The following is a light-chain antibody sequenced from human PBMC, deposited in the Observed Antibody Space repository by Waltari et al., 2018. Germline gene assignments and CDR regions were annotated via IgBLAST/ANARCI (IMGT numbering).Light chain of an antibody. V-gene: IGKV3-15*01. CDR3: QQYDNWPPT. Sequence: EIVMTQSPATLSVSPGERVTLSCRASQSVRSSYLAWYQQRPGQAPRLLIYGASTRATGIPARFSGSGSGTEFTLTISSMQSEDFAVYYCQQYDNWPPTFGQGTRLEIK. J-gene: IGKJ5*01. CDR2: GAS. CDR1: QSVRSSY.